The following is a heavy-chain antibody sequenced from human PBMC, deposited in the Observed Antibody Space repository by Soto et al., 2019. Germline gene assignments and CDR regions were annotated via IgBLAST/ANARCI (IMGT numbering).Heavy chain of an antibody. CDR2: ISGSGGST. Sequence: SVRLSCSASGFTFISYSMSCVRQAPGEWLEWVSAISGSGGSTYYADSVKGRVTISRDNSKNTLYLQMNSMRAEDTAEYYCAKTHGDSSSWQTAYLSYFDYWGQGILVTVSS. CDR3: AKTHGDSSSWQTAYLSYFDY. V-gene: IGHV3-23*01. D-gene: IGHD6-13*01. CDR1: GFTFISYS. J-gene: IGHJ4*02.